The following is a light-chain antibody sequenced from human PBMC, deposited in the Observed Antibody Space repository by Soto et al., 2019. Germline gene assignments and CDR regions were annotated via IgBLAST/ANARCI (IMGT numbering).Light chain of an antibody. J-gene: IGLJ1*01. CDR1: SSDVGGYNY. Sequence: QSVLNQPASVSGSPGQSITISCTGTSSDVGGYNYVSWYQQHPGKAPKLVIYEVTKRPSGVPDRVSASKSGNTAFLTVSGLRAEDEADYYCSSYAGDDNFVFGSGTKVTVL. CDR3: SSYAGDDNFV. CDR2: EVT. V-gene: IGLV2-8*01.